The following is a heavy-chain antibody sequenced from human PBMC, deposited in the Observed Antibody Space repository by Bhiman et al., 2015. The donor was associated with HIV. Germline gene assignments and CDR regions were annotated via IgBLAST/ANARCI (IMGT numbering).Heavy chain of an antibody. CDR2: ISSRGRNI. J-gene: IGHJ3*02. Sequence: QVQLVESGGGLVKPGGSLRLSCAASGFTFSDHHMSWIRQAPGKGLEWVSYISSRGRNIYYADSVKGRFTISRDNAKNSLYLQMNSLRAEDTAVYYCASSQGSGEGAFDIWGQGTMVTVSS. CDR3: ASSQGSGEGAFDI. V-gene: IGHV3-11*01. D-gene: IGHD2-21*01. CDR1: GFTFSDHH.